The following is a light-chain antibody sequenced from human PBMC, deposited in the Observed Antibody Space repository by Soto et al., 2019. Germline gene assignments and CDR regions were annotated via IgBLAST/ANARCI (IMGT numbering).Light chain of an antibody. CDR2: DAS. CDR1: QSVSGN. Sequence: EIVMTQSPATLSVSPGERATLSCRASQSVSGNLAWYQQKPGRAPRLLISDASTRATGIPARFTGSGSGTEFTLTISSLQSEDFAVYYCQQYYNCPLTFGQGTKVDI. J-gene: IGKJ1*01. V-gene: IGKV3-15*01. CDR3: QQYYNCPLT.